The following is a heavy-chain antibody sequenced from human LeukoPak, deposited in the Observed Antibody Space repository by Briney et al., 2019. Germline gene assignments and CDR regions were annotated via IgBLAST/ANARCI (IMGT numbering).Heavy chain of an antibody. Sequence: GGSLRLSCSASGFTVSSNYTSWVRQAPGKGLEWVSVIYAGGATAYAGSVKGRFIISRDNSKNTLYLQMNSLRAEDTALYYCAREGGDSMIQGVIADWGQRTLVTVSS. V-gene: IGHV3-53*01. J-gene: IGHJ4*02. D-gene: IGHD3-10*01. CDR1: GFTVSSNY. CDR2: IYAGGAT. CDR3: AREGGDSMIQGVIAD.